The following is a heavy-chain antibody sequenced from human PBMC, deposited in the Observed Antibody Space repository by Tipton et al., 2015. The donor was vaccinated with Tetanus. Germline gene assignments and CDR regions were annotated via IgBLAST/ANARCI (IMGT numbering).Heavy chain of an antibody. J-gene: IGHJ5*01. D-gene: IGHD1-26*01. CDR3: AKVRGTLRYSFDS. V-gene: IGHV3-7*01. CDR2: IKHDETEK. Sequence: LEWVANIKHDETEKYYVDSVRGRFNISRDNAKRSLYLQMDSLRAEDTAVYYCAKVRGTLRYSFDSWGQGTLVTVSS.